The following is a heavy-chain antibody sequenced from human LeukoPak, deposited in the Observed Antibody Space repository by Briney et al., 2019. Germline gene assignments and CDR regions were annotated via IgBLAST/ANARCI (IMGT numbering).Heavy chain of an antibody. J-gene: IGHJ6*03. D-gene: IGHD2-15*01. V-gene: IGHV4-39*07. CDR3: ARDLVGYCSGGSCSHGYYYYYYMDV. CDR1: GGSISSGSYY. Sequence: PSETLSLTCTVSGGSISSGSYYWGWIRQPPGKGLEWIGSIYYSGSTYYNPSLKSRVTMSVDTSKNQFSLKLSSVTAADTAVYYCARDLVGYCSGGSCSHGYYYYYYMDVWGKGTTVTISS. CDR2: IYYSGST.